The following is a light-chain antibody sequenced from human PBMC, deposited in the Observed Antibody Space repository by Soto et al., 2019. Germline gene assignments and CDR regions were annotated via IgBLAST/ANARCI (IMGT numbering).Light chain of an antibody. CDR2: DAS. J-gene: IGKJ3*01. CDR1: QSINNF. CDR3: QKYTGAPFT. V-gene: IGKV1-27*01. Sequence: DVQMTQSPSSLSASVGDRVTITCRASQSINNFLGWYQQKPGKPPKLLIHDASTLQSGVPSRFSGSGSGTDFTLTINSLQPEDVATYYCQKYTGAPFTFGPGTKVDL.